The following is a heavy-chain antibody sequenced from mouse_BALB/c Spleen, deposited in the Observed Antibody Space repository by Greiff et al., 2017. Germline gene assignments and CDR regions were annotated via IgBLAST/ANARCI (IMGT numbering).Heavy chain of an antibody. D-gene: IGHD1-1*01. V-gene: IGHV5-6-2*01. Sequence: EVKLVESGGGLVKLGGSLKLSCAASGFTFSSYYMSWVRQTPEKRLELVAAINSNGGSTYYPDTVKGRFTISRDNAKNTLYLQMSSLKSEDTALYYCARQGYYYGTSFAYWGQGTLVTVSA. J-gene: IGHJ3*01. CDR3: ARQGYYYGTSFAY. CDR1: GFTFSSYY. CDR2: INSNGGST.